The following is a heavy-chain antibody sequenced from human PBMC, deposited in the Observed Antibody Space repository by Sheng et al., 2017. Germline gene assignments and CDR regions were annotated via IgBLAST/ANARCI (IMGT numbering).Heavy chain of an antibody. CDR3: VRDGGSGTPSSYFDH. CDR1: GFSFSRYG. J-gene: IGHJ4*02. V-gene: IGHV3-33*01. Sequence: QVQLVESGGGVVQPGASLRLACAASGFSFSRYGMHWVRQAPGKGLEWVSVIWQDGSGKFYLDSVKARFSISRDNSKNILYLQMNTLRVEDTAVYYCVRDGGSGTPSSYFDHWGQGTAVSVSS. CDR2: IWQDGSGK. D-gene: IGHD3-10*01.